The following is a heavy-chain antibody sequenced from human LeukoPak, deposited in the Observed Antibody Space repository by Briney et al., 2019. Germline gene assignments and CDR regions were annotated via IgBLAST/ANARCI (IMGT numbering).Heavy chain of an antibody. J-gene: IGHJ3*02. V-gene: IGHV1-8*01. Sequence: ASVKVSCKGSGYTFTSYDINGVGQAPGHGGEWMGWMTPNSGNTGYPQKFQARVTMTSNTSISTAYMELSSLRSEDTAVYYCARWGYSSSWYDPFDICGQGTMVTVSS. CDR1: GYTFTSYD. CDR2: MTPNSGNT. D-gene: IGHD6-13*01. CDR3: ARWGYSSSWYDPFDI.